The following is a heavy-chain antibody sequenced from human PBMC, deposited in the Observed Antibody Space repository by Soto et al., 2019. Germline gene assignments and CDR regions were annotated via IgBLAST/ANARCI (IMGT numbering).Heavy chain of an antibody. V-gene: IGHV1-69*02. CDR3: AMEYCSSTSCYRDY. J-gene: IGHJ4*02. D-gene: IGHD2-2*02. Sequence: QVQLVQSGAEVKKPGSSVKVSCKASGGTFSSYTISWVRQAPGQGLEWMGRIIPILGIANYALKFQGRVTITADKSTSTGYMELSSLRSEVTAVYYCAMEYCSSTSCYRDYWGQGTLVTVSS. CDR2: IIPILGIA. CDR1: GGTFSSYT.